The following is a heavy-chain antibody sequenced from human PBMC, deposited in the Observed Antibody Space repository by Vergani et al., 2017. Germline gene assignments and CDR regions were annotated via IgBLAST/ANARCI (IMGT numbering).Heavy chain of an antibody. J-gene: IGHJ4*02. CDR1: GGTFSSYA. CDR3: ARDGQALSSGAFGY. D-gene: IGHD6-19*01. Sequence: QVQLVQSGAEVKKPGSSVKVSCKASGGTFSSYAISWVRQAPGQGLEWMGRIIPIFGTANYAQKFQGRVTITADESTSTAYMELSGLRSEDTAVYYCARDGQALSSGAFGYWGQGTLVTVSS. CDR2: IIPIFGTA. V-gene: IGHV1-69*18.